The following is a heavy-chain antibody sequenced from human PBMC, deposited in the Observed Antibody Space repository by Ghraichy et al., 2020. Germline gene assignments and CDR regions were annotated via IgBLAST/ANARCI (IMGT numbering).Heavy chain of an antibody. Sequence: GGSLRLSCAASGFTFDDYAMHWVRQAPGKGLEWVSGISWNSGSIGYADSVKGRFTISRDNAKNSLYLQMNSLRAEDTALYYCAKDKSSGWYYGMDVWGQGTTVTVSS. CDR3: AKDKSSGWYYGMDV. CDR2: ISWNSGSI. CDR1: GFTFDDYA. V-gene: IGHV3-9*01. D-gene: IGHD6-19*01. J-gene: IGHJ6*02.